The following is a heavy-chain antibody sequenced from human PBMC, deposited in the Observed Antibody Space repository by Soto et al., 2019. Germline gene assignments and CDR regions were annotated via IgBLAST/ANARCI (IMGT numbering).Heavy chain of an antibody. V-gene: IGHV4-30-4*01. D-gene: IGHD3-10*01. Sequence: TSETLSLTCTVSGGSISSGNYYWSWIRQPPGKGLEWIGYIYYSGSTYYNPSLKSRVTISVDTSKNQFSLKLRSVTAADTAVYYCARDGLSGWFGDQIKGHWFDPWGQGTLVTVSS. J-gene: IGHJ5*02. CDR1: GGSISSGNYY. CDR2: IYYSGST. CDR3: ARDGLSGWFGDQIKGHWFDP.